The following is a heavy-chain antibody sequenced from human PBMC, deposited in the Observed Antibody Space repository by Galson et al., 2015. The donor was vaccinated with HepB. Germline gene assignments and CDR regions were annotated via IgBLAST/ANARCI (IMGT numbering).Heavy chain of an antibody. CDR2: IKQDGSEK. D-gene: IGHD4-23*01. J-gene: IGHJ6*02. CDR1: GFTFSSYW. CDR3: AREVGGNSIYYYYYGMDV. Sequence: SLRLSCAASGFTFSSYWMSWVRQAPGKGLEWVANIKQDGSEKYYVDSVKGQFTISRDNAKNSLYLQMNSLRAEDTAVYYCAREVGGNSIYYYYYGMDVWGQGTTVTVSS. V-gene: IGHV3-7*03.